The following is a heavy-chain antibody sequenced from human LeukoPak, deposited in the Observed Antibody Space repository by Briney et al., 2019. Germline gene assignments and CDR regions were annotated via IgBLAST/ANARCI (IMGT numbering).Heavy chain of an antibody. CDR2: INHSGST. CDR1: GGSFSGYY. D-gene: IGHD3-22*01. CDR3: ARVRYYYDSSGYYSFDAFDI. J-gene: IGHJ3*02. V-gene: IGHV4-34*01. Sequence: PSETLSLTCAVYGGSFSGYYWSWIRQPPGKGLEWIGEINHSGSTNYNPSLKSRVTISVDTSKNQFSLKLSSLTAADTAVYYCARVRYYYDSSGYYSFDAFDIWGQGTMVTVSS.